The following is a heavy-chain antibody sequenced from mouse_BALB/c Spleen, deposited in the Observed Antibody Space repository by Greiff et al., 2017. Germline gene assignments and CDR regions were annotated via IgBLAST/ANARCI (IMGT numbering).Heavy chain of an antibody. J-gene: IGHJ4*01. CDR2: ISSGSSTN. CDR1: GFTFSSFG. CDR3: ARSYYGNYGFYAMDY. Sequence: EVKLLESGGGLVQPGGSRKLSCAASGFTFSSFGMHWVRQAPEKGLEWVAYISSGSSTNYYADTVKGRFTISRDNSKNTLFLQMTSLRSEDTAMYYCARSYYGNYGFYAMDYWGQGTSVTVSA. V-gene: IGHV5-17*02. D-gene: IGHD2-1*01.